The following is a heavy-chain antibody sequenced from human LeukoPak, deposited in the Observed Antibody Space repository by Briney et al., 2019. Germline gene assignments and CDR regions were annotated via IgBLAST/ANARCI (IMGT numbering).Heavy chain of an antibody. Sequence: SETLSLTCTVSGGSISPYYWSWLRQPPGKGLEWIGYISYSGSTKNNPPLKSRVTISVDTSKNQFSLKVTSVTAADTAVYYCAKEGAESFPDAFDIWGQGTMITVSS. D-gene: IGHD3-10*01. CDR3: AKEGAESFPDAFDI. V-gene: IGHV4-59*01. CDR1: GGSISPYY. CDR2: ISYSGST. J-gene: IGHJ3*02.